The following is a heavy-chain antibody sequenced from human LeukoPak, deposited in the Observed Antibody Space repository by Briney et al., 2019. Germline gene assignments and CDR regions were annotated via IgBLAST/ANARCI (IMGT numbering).Heavy chain of an antibody. CDR2: VYYSGST. CDR3: ARRARYCNGDSCYSTAFDV. J-gene: IGHJ3*01. D-gene: IGHD2-15*01. V-gene: IGHV4-59*08. Sequence: SEILSLTCTVSGGSISSYYWNWIRQPPGKGLEWIGYVYYSGSTDYNPSLKSRVTISVDTSKNQFSLKLNSVTAADTAVYYCARRARYCNGDSCYSTAFDVWGQGTMVTVSS. CDR1: GGSISSYY.